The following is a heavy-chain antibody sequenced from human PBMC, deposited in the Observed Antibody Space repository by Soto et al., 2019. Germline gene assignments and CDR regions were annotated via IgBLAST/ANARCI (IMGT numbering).Heavy chain of an antibody. J-gene: IGHJ6*02. V-gene: IGHV3-11*01. CDR1: GFTISDDY. CDR2: ISSVGTTT. D-gene: IGHD3-10*01. Sequence: PGGSLRLSCEASGFTISDDYMSWIRQAPGKGLEWVSYISSVGTTTYYANSVKGRFSISMDNAKNSLYLQMNSLRAEDTAVYFCAKDQEGSGSHWLGYKYYGMDVWGQGTTVTVSS. CDR3: AKDQEGSGSHWLGYKYYGMDV.